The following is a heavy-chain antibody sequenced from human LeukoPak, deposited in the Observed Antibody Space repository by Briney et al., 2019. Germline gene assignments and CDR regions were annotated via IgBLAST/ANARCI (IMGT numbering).Heavy chain of an antibody. Sequence: GESLRLSCAASGFTLSTSSLNWVRQAPGKGPEWVSAISTRDFINYAHSVKGRFTVSRDHAKDSLYLQMNSLRAEDTAVYYCARILGDNGYGSGFFDYWGQGALVTVSS. J-gene: IGHJ4*02. CDR3: ARILGDNGYGSGFFDY. CDR2: ISTRDFI. CDR1: GFTLSTSS. V-gene: IGHV3-21*01. D-gene: IGHD3-10*01.